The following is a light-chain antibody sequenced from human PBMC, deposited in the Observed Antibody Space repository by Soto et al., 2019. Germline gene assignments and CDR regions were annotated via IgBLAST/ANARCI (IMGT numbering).Light chain of an antibody. J-gene: IGKJ1*01. CDR2: GAS. CDR1: QSVSTNY. V-gene: IGKV3-20*01. Sequence: EIVLTQSLGTLSLSPGERATLSCRASQSVSTNYIAWYQQKPGQAPRLLIYGASNRATGIPDRFSGSGSGTDFTLTISRLEPEDFAVYYYQQYDNSPRTFGQGTKVESK. CDR3: QQYDNSPRT.